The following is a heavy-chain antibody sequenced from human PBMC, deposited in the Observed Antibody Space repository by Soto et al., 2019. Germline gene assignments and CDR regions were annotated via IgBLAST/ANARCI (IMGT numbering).Heavy chain of an antibody. CDR1: SGSISSGDYS. Sequence: TLSLTCAVSSGSISSGDYSWNWIRQSPGKDVEWIGYIFHSGSTYYNPSLRSRVTISVDRSKNQFSLKLSSVTAADTAVYYCARGIGVAAQGELDPWGQGTLVTVSS. CDR2: IFHSGST. CDR3: ARGIGVAAQGELDP. J-gene: IGHJ5*02. V-gene: IGHV4-30-2*06. D-gene: IGHD6-6*01.